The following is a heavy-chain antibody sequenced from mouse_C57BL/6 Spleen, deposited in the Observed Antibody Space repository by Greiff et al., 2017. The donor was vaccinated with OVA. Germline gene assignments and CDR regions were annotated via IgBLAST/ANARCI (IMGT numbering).Heavy chain of an antibody. J-gene: IGHJ2*01. CDR3: ASLGRGVDY. Sequence: VQLQQSGPELVKPGASVKISCKASGYTFTDYYMNWVKQSHGKSLEWIGDINPNNGGTSYNQKFKGKATLTVDKSSSTAYMELRSLTSEDSAVYYCASLGRGVDYWGQGTTLTVSS. D-gene: IGHD4-1*01. V-gene: IGHV1-26*01. CDR2: INPNNGGT. CDR1: GYTFTDYY.